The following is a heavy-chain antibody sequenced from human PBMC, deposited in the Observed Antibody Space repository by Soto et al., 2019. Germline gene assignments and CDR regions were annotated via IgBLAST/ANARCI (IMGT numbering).Heavy chain of an antibody. D-gene: IGHD3-10*01. J-gene: IGHJ6*02. Sequence: QVQLVESGGGVVQPGRSLRLSCAASGFTFSSYGMHWVRQAPGKRLEWVAVIWYDGSNKYYADSVKGRFTISRDNSKNTLYLQMNSLRAEDTAVYYCARDTSRGYYYGMDVWGQGTTVTVSS. CDR3: ARDTSRGYYYGMDV. CDR2: IWYDGSNK. CDR1: GFTFSSYG. V-gene: IGHV3-33*01.